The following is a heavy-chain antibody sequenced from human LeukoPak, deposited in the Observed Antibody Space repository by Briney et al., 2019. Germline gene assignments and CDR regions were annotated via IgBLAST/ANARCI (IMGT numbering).Heavy chain of an antibody. D-gene: IGHD6-13*01. CDR1: GGSISSSSYY. CDR2: IYYSGST. V-gene: IGHV4-39*07. J-gene: IGHJ4*02. Sequence: SETLSLTCTVSGGSISSSSYYWGWIRQPPGKGLEWIGSIYYSGSTYYNPSLKSRVTISVDTSKNQFSLKLSSVTAADTAVYYCAKAQHISTWGYFDSWGQGVLVTVSS. CDR3: AKAQHISTWGYFDS.